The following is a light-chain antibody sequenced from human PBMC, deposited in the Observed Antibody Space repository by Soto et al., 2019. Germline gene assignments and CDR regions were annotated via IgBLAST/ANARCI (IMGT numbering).Light chain of an antibody. CDR3: LQDYSNPLT. J-gene: IGKJ4*01. CDR1: QGVGGD. Sequence: AIQMTQSPASLSASVGDTVIITCRASQGVGGDLGWYQQKPRKAPRLLIYHASTLLSGVPSRFSGSGSGTDFTLTIASLQPEDFATYFCLQDYSNPLTFGGGTKVENK. V-gene: IGKV1-6*01. CDR2: HAS.